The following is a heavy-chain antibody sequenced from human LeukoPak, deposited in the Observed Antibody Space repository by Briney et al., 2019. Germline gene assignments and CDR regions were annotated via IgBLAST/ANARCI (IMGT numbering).Heavy chain of an antibody. CDR3: AKGDTAMFKGALDY. D-gene: IGHD5-18*01. Sequence: PGGSLRLSCAASGFTFSSYAMSWVRQAPGKGLEWVSAISGSGGSTYYADSVKGRFTISRDNSKNTLYLQMNSLRAEDTAVYYCAKGDTAMFKGALDYWGQGALVTVSS. CDR2: ISGSGGST. J-gene: IGHJ4*02. V-gene: IGHV3-23*01. CDR1: GFTFSSYA.